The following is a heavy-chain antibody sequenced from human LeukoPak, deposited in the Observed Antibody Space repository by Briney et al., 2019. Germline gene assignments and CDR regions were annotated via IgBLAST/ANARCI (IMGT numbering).Heavy chain of an antibody. J-gene: IGHJ4*02. CDR2: ISSGSRHI. V-gene: IGHV3-21*01. D-gene: IGHD5-12*01. CDR3: ARGGYSDDDSGH. CDR1: GFTFSTFS. Sequence: GGSLRLSCAASGFTFSTFSMNWVRQAPGKGLEWVSSISSGSRHIYYADSVKGRLTISRDNAKNSLFLQMNSLRTEDTAVYYCARGGYSDDDSGHWGQGTLVTVSS.